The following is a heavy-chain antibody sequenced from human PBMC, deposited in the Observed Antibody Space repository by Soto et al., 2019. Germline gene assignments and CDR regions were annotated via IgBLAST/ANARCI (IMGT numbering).Heavy chain of an antibody. Sequence: QVQLVESGGGVVQPGRSLRLSCAASGFTFSSYGMHWVRQAPGKGLEWVAVISYDGSNKYYADSVKGRFTISRDNSKNALYLQMNSLRAEDTAVYYCAKDSRIVVVTAPYDYLSQGTLVTVSS. CDR1: GFTFSSYG. CDR3: AKDSRIVVVTAPYDY. CDR2: ISYDGSNK. J-gene: IGHJ4*02. V-gene: IGHV3-30*18. D-gene: IGHD2-21*02.